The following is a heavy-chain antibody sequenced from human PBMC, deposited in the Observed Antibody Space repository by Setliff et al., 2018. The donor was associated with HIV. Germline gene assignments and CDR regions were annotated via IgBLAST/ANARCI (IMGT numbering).Heavy chain of an antibody. Sequence: GGSLRLSCAASGFTFSTYGMHWVRQAPGKWLEWLAVIWYDGSNKYYADSVKGRFTISRDNSKNTLYLQMNSLRAEDTAVYYCAKGPGYSSSWYYFNYWGQGTLVTVSS. CDR2: IWYDGSNK. CDR1: GFTFSTYG. D-gene: IGHD6-13*01. J-gene: IGHJ4*02. CDR3: AKGPGYSSSWYYFNY. V-gene: IGHV3-33*06.